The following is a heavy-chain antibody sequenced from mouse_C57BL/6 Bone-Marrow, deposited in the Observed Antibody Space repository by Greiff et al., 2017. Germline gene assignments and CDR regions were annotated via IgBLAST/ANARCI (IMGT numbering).Heavy chain of an antibody. J-gene: IGHJ3*01. CDR1: GYTFTDYY. V-gene: IGHV1-26*01. CDR3: ARGDYGDDEAY. Sequence: EVQLQQSGPELVKPGASVKISCKASGYTFTDYYMNWVKQSHGKSLEWIGDINPNNGGTSYNQKFKGKATLTVDKSSSTAYMELRSLTSEDSAVYYCARGDYGDDEAYWGQGTRVTVSA. CDR2: INPNNGGT. D-gene: IGHD2-2*01.